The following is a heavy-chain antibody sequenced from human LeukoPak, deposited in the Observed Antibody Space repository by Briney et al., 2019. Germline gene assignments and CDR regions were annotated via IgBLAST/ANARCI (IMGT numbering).Heavy chain of an antibody. V-gene: IGHV3-7*04. J-gene: IGHJ4*02. CDR2: IKRDGSEK. CDR1: GFTLSRYW. Sequence: PGGSLRLSCAASGFTLSRYWMSWVRQAPGKGLEWVANIKRDGSEKYYVDSVKGRFTISRDNAKNSLYLQMNSLRGEDTAVYYCARDRDYYNYFEYWGQGTPVTVSS. D-gene: IGHD3-10*01. CDR3: ARDRDYYNYFEY.